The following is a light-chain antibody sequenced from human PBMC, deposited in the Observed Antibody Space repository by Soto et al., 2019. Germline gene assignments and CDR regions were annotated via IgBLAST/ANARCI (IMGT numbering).Light chain of an antibody. CDR3: SSYAGV. V-gene: IGLV2-8*01. CDR2: EVS. Sequence: QPVLTQPPSASGSPGQSVTISCTGTSSDVGGYNYVSWYQQHPGKAPKLMIYEVSKRPSGVPDRFSGSKSGNTASLTVSGLQAEDEADYYCSSYAGVFGGGTKVTVL. J-gene: IGLJ2*01. CDR1: SSDVGGYNY.